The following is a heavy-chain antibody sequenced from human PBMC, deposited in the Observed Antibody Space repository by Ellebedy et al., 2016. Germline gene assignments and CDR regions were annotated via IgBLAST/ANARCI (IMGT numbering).Heavy chain of an antibody. CDR2: MNPKRGNT. D-gene: IGHD1-1*01. J-gene: IGHJ4*02. Sequence: ASVKVSCKTSGNTFSSHDFNWVRQATGQGLEWMGWMNPKRGNTGYAQKFQGRVTITRNTSISTAYMELSSLLFEETAVYFCTRRLTTRAPKGHWGQGTLVTVTS. CDR1: GNTFSSHD. V-gene: IGHV1-8*01. CDR3: TRRLTTRAPKGH.